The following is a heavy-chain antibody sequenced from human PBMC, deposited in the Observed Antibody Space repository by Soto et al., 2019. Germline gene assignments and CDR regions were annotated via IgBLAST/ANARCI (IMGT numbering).Heavy chain of an antibody. J-gene: IGHJ3*01. CDR2: IGIGSSTK. CDR1: GFPFRNYC. D-gene: IGHD3-22*01. CDR3: ARDQLYYNDISGRPLNAFDV. Sequence: GGSLSLSCAASGFPFRNYCMNWVRQAPGKGLEWVSYIGIGSSTKYYADSVKGRFTISRDNAKNSLYLQMNSLRAEDTAVYYCARDQLYYNDISGRPLNAFDVWGQGTMVTVSS. V-gene: IGHV3-48*01.